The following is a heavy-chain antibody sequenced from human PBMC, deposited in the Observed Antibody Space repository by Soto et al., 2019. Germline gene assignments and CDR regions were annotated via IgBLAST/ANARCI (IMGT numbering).Heavy chain of an antibody. J-gene: IGHJ6*02. Sequence: SVKVSCKAPGGTFTNYVINWVRQAPGQGLEWMGEIIPVSNTAKYAQKFQRRVTIVADKSTTTAYMELSSLRSEDTAVYFCARGIAARQMYYGLDAWGQGTTVTVSS. V-gene: IGHV1-69*06. CDR1: GGTFTNYV. D-gene: IGHD6-6*01. CDR3: ARGIAARQMYYGLDA. CDR2: IIPVSNTA.